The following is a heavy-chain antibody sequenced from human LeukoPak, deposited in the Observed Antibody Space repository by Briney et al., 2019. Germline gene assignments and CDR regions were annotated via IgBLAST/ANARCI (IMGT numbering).Heavy chain of an antibody. CDR2: INPNSGGT. Sequence: ASVKVSCKASGYTFTGYYMHWVRQAPGQGLEWMGCINPNSGGTNYAQKFQGRVTMTRDTSITTAYMELSRLSSDDTAVYYCARHPGKVTNDWYFDLWGRGTLVTVSS. D-gene: IGHD4-23*01. V-gene: IGHV1-2*02. J-gene: IGHJ2*01. CDR3: ARHPGKVTNDWYFDL. CDR1: GYTFTGYY.